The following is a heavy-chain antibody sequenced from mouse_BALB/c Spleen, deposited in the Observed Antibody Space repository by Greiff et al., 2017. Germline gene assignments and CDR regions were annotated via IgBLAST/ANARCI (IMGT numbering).Heavy chain of an antibody. V-gene: IGHV5-15*02. CDR3: ATYYGSRWFAD. CDR1: GFTFSDYG. Sequence: EVKLVESGGGLVQPGGSRKLSCAASGFTFSDYGMAWVRQAPGKGPEWVAFISNLAYSIYYADTVTGRFTISRENAKNTLYLEMSSLRSEDTAMYYCATYYGSRWFADWGQGKLVNVSA. J-gene: IGHJ3*01. D-gene: IGHD1-1*01. CDR2: ISNLAYSI.